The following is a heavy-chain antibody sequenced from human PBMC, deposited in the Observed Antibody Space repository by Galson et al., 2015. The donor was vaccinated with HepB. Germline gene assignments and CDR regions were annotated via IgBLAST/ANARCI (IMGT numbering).Heavy chain of an antibody. D-gene: IGHD3-22*01. CDR2: ISYDVSNK. J-gene: IGHJ6*03. CDR3: AKPPGDYYDSGSQRDYYYYYMDV. V-gene: IGHV3-30*18. CDR1: GFTFSSYG. Sequence: SLRLSCAASGFTFSSYGMHWVRQAPGKGLEWVALISYDVSNKYYADSVMGRFTISRDNSKNTLYLQMNSLRAEDTAVYYCAKPPGDYYDSGSQRDYYYYYMDVWGKGTTVTVSS.